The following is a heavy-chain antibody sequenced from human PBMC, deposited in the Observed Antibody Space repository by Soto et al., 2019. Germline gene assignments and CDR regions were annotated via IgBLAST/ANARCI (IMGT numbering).Heavy chain of an antibody. CDR1: GFTFSSYS. D-gene: IGHD2-15*01. CDR2: ISSSSSYI. V-gene: IGHV3-21*01. CDR3: ARDLVDCSGGSCYFDFDI. Sequence: GGSLRLSCAASGFTFSSYSMNWVRQAPGKGLEWVSSISSSSSYIYYADSVKGRFTISRDNAKNSLYLQMNSLRAEDTAVYYCARDLVDCSGGSCYFDFDIWGQGTMVTVSS. J-gene: IGHJ3*02.